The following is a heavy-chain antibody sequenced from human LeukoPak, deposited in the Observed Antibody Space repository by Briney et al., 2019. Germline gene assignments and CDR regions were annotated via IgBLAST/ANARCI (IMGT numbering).Heavy chain of an antibody. V-gene: IGHV5-51*01. CDR2: IYPGDSDT. J-gene: IGHJ3*02. CDR1: GYSFSNYW. Sequence: GESLKISCKGSGYSFSNYWIGWVRQVPGKGLEWMGIIYPGDSDTRYGPSFQGQVTISADRSITTAYLQWSSLKASDTAMYYCARQGHGFDMWGQGTTVTVSS. CDR3: ARQGHGFDM.